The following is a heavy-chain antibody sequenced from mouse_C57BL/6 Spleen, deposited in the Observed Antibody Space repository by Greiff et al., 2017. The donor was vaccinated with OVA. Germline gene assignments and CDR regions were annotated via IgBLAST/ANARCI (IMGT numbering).Heavy chain of an antibody. CDR2: ISSGGDYI. J-gene: IGHJ3*01. CDR3: TRDGYSYGKGPFAY. CDR1: GFTFSSYA. Sequence: EVKLMESGEGLVKPGGSLKLSCAASGFTFSSYAMSWVRQTPEKRLEWVAYISSGGDYIYYADTVKGRFTISRDNARNTLYLQMSSLKSEDTAMYYCTRDGYSYGKGPFAYWGQGTLVTVSA. D-gene: IGHD1-1*01. V-gene: IGHV5-9-1*02.